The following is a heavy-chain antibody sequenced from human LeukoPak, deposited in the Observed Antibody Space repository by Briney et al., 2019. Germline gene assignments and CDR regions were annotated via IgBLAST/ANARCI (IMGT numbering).Heavy chain of an antibody. CDR1: GGSFSGYY. Sequence: PSETLSLTCAVYGGSFSGYYWSWIRQPPGKGLEWIGEINHSGSTNYNPSLKSRVTISVDTSKNQFSLKLSSVTAADTAVYYCARGRKITFGGVIVPFDYWGQGTLVTVSS. V-gene: IGHV4-34*01. J-gene: IGHJ4*02. CDR3: ARGRKITFGGVIVPFDY. D-gene: IGHD3-16*02. CDR2: INHSGST.